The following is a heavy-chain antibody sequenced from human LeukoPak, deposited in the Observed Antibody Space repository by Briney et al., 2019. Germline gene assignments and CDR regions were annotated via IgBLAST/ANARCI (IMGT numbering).Heavy chain of an antibody. J-gene: IGHJ1*01. CDR3: ATYAGSSSKYFHH. V-gene: IGHV5-51*01. Sequence: GESLKISCKGSGYSFPSNWIGWVRQTPGKGLEWMGITYPGDSDTRYSPSFQGQVTISADKSISTAYLHWSSLKASDSAIYYCATYAGSSSKYFHHWGQGTLVTVSS. D-gene: IGHD3-10*01. CDR1: GYSFPSNW. CDR2: TYPGDSDT.